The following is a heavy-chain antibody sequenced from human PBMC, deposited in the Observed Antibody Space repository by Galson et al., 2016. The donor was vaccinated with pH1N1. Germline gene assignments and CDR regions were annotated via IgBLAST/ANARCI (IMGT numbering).Heavy chain of an antibody. V-gene: IGHV1-69*04. D-gene: IGHD5-18*01. CDR1: GGTFGSYC. CDR2: MIPILGLS. Sequence: SVKVSCKASGGTFGSYCITWVRQAPGQGLEWMGRMIPILGLSNYAQKFQGRVTITADKSRSTAYMELSSLKSEDTAVYFCARARGHAAMDPFDFWGQGTLVTVSS. J-gene: IGHJ4*02. CDR3: ARARGHAAMDPFDF.